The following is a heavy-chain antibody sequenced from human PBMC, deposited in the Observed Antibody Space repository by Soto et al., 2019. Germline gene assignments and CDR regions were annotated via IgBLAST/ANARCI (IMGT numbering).Heavy chain of an antibody. CDR2: IYYSGST. CDR3: ARSHTEFSYYYGMDV. CDR1: GGSISSGDYY. D-gene: IGHD4-17*01. Sequence: SETLSLTCTVSGGSISSGDYYWSWIRQPPGKGLEWIGYIYYSGSTYYNPSLKSRLIISIDTSKNQFSLKLSSVTAADTAVYYCARSHTEFSYYYGMDVWGQGTTVTVSS. V-gene: IGHV4-30-4*01. J-gene: IGHJ6*02.